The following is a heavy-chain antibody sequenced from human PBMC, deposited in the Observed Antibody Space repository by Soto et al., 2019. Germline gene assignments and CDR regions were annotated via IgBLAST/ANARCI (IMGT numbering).Heavy chain of an antibody. CDR1: GFTFSGFD. CDR2: IGTAGDT. V-gene: IGHV3-13*01. J-gene: IGHJ4*02. D-gene: IGHD6-13*01. Sequence: GGSLSLSCEASGFTFSGFDMHWVRQPTGKGLEWVSSIGTAGDTYYAVSVKGRFTISRDNAKNSLSLQMNSLRAGDMAVYFCAKSQEIGTHFFDSWGQGTQVTVSS. CDR3: AKSQEIGTHFFDS.